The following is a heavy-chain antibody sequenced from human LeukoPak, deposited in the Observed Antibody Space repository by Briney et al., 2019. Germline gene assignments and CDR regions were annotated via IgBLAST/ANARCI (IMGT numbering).Heavy chain of an antibody. D-gene: IGHD4-17*01. CDR2: MNPNSGNT. CDR1: GYTFTSYD. Sequence: ASVKVSCKASGYTFTSYDINWVRQATGQGLEWMGWMNPNSGNTGYAQKFQGRVTMTRNTSISTAYMELSSLRSEDTAVYYCARDLRFVYGDPNWFDPWGQGTLVTVSS. CDR3: ARDLRFVYGDPNWFDP. V-gene: IGHV1-8*01. J-gene: IGHJ5*02.